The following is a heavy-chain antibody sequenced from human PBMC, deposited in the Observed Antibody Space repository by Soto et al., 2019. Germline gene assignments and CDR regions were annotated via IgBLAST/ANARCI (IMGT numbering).Heavy chain of an antibody. CDR2: ISAYNGNT. Sequence: ASVKVSCKASGYTFTSYGISWVRQAPGQGLEWMGWISAYNGNTNYAQKLQGRVTMTTDTSTSTAYMELRSLRSDDTAVYYCARLVDFWSCYPQYYFDYWCQGTLVTVSS. V-gene: IGHV1-18*04. CDR3: ARLVDFWSCYPQYYFDY. J-gene: IGHJ4*02. D-gene: IGHD3-3*01. CDR1: GYTFTSYG.